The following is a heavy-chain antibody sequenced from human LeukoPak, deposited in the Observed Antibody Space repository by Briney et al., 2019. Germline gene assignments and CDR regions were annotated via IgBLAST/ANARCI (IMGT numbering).Heavy chain of an antibody. Sequence: ASVKVSCKASGGTFSSYAISWVRQAPGQGLEWMGGIIPIFGTANYAQKFQGRVTITADKSTSTAYMELSSLRSEDTAVYYCARGPPYYYDSSGYYYGGFDYWGRGTLVTVSS. CDR3: ARGPPYYYDSSGYYYGGFDY. CDR1: GGTFSSYA. CDR2: IIPIFGTA. V-gene: IGHV1-69*06. D-gene: IGHD3-22*01. J-gene: IGHJ4*02.